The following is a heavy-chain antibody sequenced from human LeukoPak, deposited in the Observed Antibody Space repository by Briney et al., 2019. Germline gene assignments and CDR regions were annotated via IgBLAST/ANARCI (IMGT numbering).Heavy chain of an antibody. CDR2: IYSGGNT. V-gene: IGHV3-53*05. Sequence: PGGSLRLSCAASGFTVSSHYMSWVRQAPGKGLEWVSVIYSGGNTYYADSVKGRFTISRDNSKNTVYLQVNSLRAEDTAVYYCAKDLENYYDSSGYVDYWGQGTLVTVSS. CDR3: AKDLENYYDSSGYVDY. CDR1: GFTVSSHY. D-gene: IGHD3-22*01. J-gene: IGHJ4*02.